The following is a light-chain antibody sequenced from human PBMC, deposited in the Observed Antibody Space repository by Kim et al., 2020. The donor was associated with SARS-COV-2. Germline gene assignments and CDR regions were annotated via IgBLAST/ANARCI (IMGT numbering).Light chain of an antibody. CDR2: DVS. CDR1: SSDVGGYNY. Sequence: QSLTLSCTETSSDVGGYNYVSWYQQHPGKAPKLMIYDVSNRPSGVSNRFSGSKSGNTASLTISGLQAEDEADYYCSSYTRSSTNYVFGTGTKVTVL. J-gene: IGLJ1*01. CDR3: SSYTRSSTNYV. V-gene: IGLV2-14*03.